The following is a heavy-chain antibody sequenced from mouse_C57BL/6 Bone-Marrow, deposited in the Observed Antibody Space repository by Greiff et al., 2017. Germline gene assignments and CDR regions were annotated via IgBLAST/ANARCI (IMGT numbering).Heavy chain of an antibody. CDR2: IYPGSGST. J-gene: IGHJ2*01. V-gene: IGHV1-55*01. Sequence: QVQLQQPGAELVKPGASVKMSCKASGYTFTSYWITWVKQRPGQGLEWIGDIYPGSGSTNYNEKFKSKATLTADKSSSTAYMQFSSLTSEDSAIYYCASGPYYFDYWGQGTTLTVSS. D-gene: IGHD3-1*01. CDR3: ASGPYYFDY. CDR1: GYTFTSYW.